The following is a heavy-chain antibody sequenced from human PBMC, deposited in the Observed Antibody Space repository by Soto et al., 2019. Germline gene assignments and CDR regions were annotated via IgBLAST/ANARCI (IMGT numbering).Heavy chain of an antibody. CDR3: ARTPVRLPFDY. V-gene: IGHV3-33*01. CDR1: GFTFSSYG. Sequence: GGSLRLSCAASGFTFSSYGMHWVRQAPGKGLEWVAVIWYDGSNKYYADSVKGRFTISRDNSKNTLYLQMNSLRAEDTAVYYCARTPVRLPFDYWGQGTLVTVSS. CDR2: IWYDGSNK. D-gene: IGHD2-8*01. J-gene: IGHJ4*02.